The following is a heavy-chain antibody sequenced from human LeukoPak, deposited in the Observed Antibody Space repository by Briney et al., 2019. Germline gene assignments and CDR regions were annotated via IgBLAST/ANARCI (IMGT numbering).Heavy chain of an antibody. J-gene: IGHJ4*02. D-gene: IGHD3-16*02. CDR2: INPNSGGT. CDR1: GYTFTGYY. Sequence: GASVKVSCKASGYTFTGYYMHWVRQVPGQGLEWMGRINPNSGGTNYAQKFQGRVTMTRDTSISTAYMELSRLRSDDTAVYYCVFRGSYRFDYWGQGTLVTVSS. CDR3: VFRGSYRFDY. V-gene: IGHV1-2*06.